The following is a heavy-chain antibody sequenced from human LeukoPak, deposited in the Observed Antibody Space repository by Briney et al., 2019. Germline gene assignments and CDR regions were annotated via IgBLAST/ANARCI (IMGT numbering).Heavy chain of an antibody. CDR3: ARLFEWGDWPQYYYAMDV. D-gene: IGHD3-3*01. CDR2: IHPYASDT. CDR1: GYTFTSYW. Sequence: PGESLKISCNVSGYTFTSYWIGWVRQGTGQGLQWMGSIHPYASDTKYSPSFQGHVTISADKSINAAYLQWNSLKASDTAIYYCARLFEWGDWPQYYYAMDVWGLGTAVTVSS. J-gene: IGHJ6*02. V-gene: IGHV5-51*03.